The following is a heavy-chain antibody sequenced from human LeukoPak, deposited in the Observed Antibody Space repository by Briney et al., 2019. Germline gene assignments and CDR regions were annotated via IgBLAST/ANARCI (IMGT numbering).Heavy chain of an antibody. Sequence: SETLSLTCTVSGGSVSSSYWSWIRPPPRKGLEWIGYFYYSGSTNYNPSLMSRVTISVDTSKNQFSLKLSSVTAADTAVYYCARTYSSGWHFDLWGRGTLVTVSS. CDR1: GGSVSSSY. CDR3: ARTYSSGWHFDL. V-gene: IGHV4-59*02. CDR2: FYYSGST. D-gene: IGHD6-19*01. J-gene: IGHJ2*01.